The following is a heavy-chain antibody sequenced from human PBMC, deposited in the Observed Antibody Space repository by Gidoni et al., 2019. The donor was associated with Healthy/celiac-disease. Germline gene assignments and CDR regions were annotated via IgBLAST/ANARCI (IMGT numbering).Heavy chain of an antibody. V-gene: IGHV3-33*01. CDR3: ARGLYCSGGSCYSRPFDY. CDR1: GFPFSSYG. D-gene: IGHD2-15*01. CDR2: IWYDGSNK. J-gene: IGHJ4*02. Sequence: VQLVESGGGVVQPGRSLRLSCAASGFPFSSYGMHWVRQAPGKGLEWVAVIWYDGSNKYYADSVKGRFTISRDNSKNTLYLQMNSLRAEDTAVYYCARGLYCSGGSCYSRPFDYWGQGTLVTVSS.